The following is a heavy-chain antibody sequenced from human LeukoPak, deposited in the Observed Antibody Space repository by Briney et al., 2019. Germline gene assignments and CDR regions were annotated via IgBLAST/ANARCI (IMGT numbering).Heavy chain of an antibody. CDR3: ARDGFISNTWYGFLGF. CDR1: GFTLSSYE. D-gene: IGHD6-13*01. CDR2: ISRTGNSI. J-gene: IGHJ4*01. V-gene: IGHV3-48*03. Sequence: PGGSLRLSCAASGFTLSSYEMIWVRLAPGKGLEWISYISRTGNSIYYADSVKGRFTISRDSAKNPLYLQMNSLRAEDTAVYYCARDGFISNTWYGFLGFWGQGTLVTVSS.